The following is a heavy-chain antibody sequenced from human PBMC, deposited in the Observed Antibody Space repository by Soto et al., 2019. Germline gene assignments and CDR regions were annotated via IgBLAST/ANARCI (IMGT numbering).Heavy chain of an antibody. Sequence: GGSLRLSCAASGFTFSNCAMHWIRQAPGKGLEWVALISNDGTNKYYADSVKGRLTISRDNSKSILYLQMNSLRAEDTALYYCEAPFLAEETDFWGHGTLVTVSS. D-gene: IGHD3-3*02. CDR1: GFTFSNCA. CDR2: ISNDGTNK. CDR3: EAPFLAEETDF. J-gene: IGHJ4*01. V-gene: IGHV3-30-3*01.